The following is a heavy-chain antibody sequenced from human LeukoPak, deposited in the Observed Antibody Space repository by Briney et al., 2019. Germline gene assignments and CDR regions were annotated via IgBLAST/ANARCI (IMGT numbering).Heavy chain of an antibody. J-gene: IGHJ4*02. V-gene: IGHV3-23*01. D-gene: IGHD3-22*01. CDR2: ISGSGGST. Sequence: PGGSLRFSCAASGFTFSSYAMSWVRQAPGKGLEWVSAISGSGGSTYYADSVKGRFTISRDNSKNTLYLQMNSLRAEDTAVYYCAKDKGRDYYDSSGPWAFDYRGQGTLVTVSS. CDR3: AKDKGRDYYDSSGPWAFDY. CDR1: GFTFSSYA.